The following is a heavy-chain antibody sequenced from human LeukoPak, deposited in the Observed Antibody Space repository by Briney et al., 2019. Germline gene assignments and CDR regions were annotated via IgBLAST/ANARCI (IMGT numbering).Heavy chain of an antibody. J-gene: IGHJ4*02. V-gene: IGHV3-23*01. D-gene: IGHD2-2*02. CDR3: ATHCSSTTCYTRSDY. Sequence: PGGSLRLSCAASGFTFSSYAMSWVRQAPGKGLEWVSAISGSGTSTYYADSVKGRFTISRDNSKNTLYLQINSLRAEDTAVYYCATHCSSTTCYTRSDYWGQGTLVTVSS. CDR2: ISGSGTST. CDR1: GFTFSSYA.